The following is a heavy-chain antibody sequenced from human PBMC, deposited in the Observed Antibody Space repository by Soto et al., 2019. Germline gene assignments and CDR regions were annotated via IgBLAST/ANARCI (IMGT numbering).Heavy chain of an antibody. V-gene: IGHV1-2*04. CDR1: GYTFTGCY. CDR2: INPNSGGT. CDR3: ARVLYSSGSFNYYYGMDV. J-gene: IGHJ6*02. Sequence: QVQLVQSGAEVKKPGASVKVSCKASGYTFTGCYMHWVRQAPGQGLEWMGWINPNSGGTNYAQKFQGWVTMTRDTSISTAYMELSRLRSDDTAVYYCARVLYSSGSFNYYYGMDVWGQGTTVTVSS. D-gene: IGHD6-19*01.